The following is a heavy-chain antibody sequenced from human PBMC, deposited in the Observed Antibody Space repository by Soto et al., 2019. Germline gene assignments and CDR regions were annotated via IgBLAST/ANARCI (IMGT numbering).Heavy chain of an antibody. CDR3: ARDSGNLGVWAYFFDY. D-gene: IGHD1-26*01. CDR1: GGSFSGYY. Sequence: SETLSLTCAVYGGSFSGYYWTWIRQPPGTGLEWIGEINHSGSTNYNPSLKSRVTISVDTSKNQFSLKLTSVTAADTAIFFCARDSGNLGVWAYFFDYWGQGTLVTVSS. CDR2: INHSGST. J-gene: IGHJ4*02. V-gene: IGHV4-34*01.